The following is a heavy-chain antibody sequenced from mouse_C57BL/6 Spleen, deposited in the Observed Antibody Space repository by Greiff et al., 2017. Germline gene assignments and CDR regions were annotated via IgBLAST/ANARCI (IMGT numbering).Heavy chain of an antibody. V-gene: IGHV5-16*01. D-gene: IGHD1-1*01. Sequence: VKLMESEGGLARPGSSMKISCTASGFTFSDYYMAWVSQVPEKGLEWIANINYDGSSTSYLNSLKNRFIISRDNAKNIRDLQMSSLKSEDTATYYCAREGSSYPYSYWYFDVWGTGTTVTVSS. CDR3: AREGSSYPYSYWYFDV. J-gene: IGHJ1*03. CDR2: INYDGSST. CDR1: GFTFSDYY.